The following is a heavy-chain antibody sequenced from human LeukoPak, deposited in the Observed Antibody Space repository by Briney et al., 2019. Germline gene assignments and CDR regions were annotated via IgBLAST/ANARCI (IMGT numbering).Heavy chain of an antibody. CDR3: TRGGPYYYYYMDV. CDR2: IYPGDSDT. CDR1: GYSFTSHR. Sequence: ESLKISCKGSGYSFTSHRIGWVRQMPGKGLEWMGIIYPGDSDTRYSPSFQGQVTFSADKSISTAYMQWSSLKASDTAIYYCTRGGPYYYYYMDVWGKGTTVTVSS. J-gene: IGHJ6*03. V-gene: IGHV5-51*01. D-gene: IGHD1-26*01.